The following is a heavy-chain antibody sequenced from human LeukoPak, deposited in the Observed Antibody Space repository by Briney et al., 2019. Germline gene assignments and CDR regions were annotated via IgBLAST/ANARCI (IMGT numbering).Heavy chain of an antibody. V-gene: IGHV4-39*07. CDR3: ARGGDRDYYFDY. CDR2: IYYSGST. Sequence: SETLSLTCTVSGGSISSSSYYWGWIRQPPGKGLEWIGSIYYSGSTYYNPSLKSRVTISVDTSKNQFSLKLSFVTAADTAVYYCARGGDRDYYFDYWGQGTLVTVSS. D-gene: IGHD3-10*01. J-gene: IGHJ4*02. CDR1: GGSISSSSYY.